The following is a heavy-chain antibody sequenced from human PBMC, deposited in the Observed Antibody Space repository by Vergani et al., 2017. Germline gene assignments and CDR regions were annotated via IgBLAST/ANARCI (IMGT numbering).Heavy chain of an antibody. Sequence: QVQLEQSGAEVKKPGSSVTVSCRASGGTFGSHTISWVRQAPGQGLEWVGWITPFNGETKYAQKFQDRVTITRDRSMSTAYMELSSLRSEDTAMYYCARWDPGLGSFDIWGQGAMVTVST. J-gene: IGHJ3*02. V-gene: IGHV1-69*02. CDR3: ARWDPGLGSFDI. CDR1: GGTFGSHT. D-gene: IGHD1-14*01. CDR2: ITPFNGET.